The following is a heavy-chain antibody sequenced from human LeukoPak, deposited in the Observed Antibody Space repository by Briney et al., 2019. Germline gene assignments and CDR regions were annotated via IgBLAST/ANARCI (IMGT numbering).Heavy chain of an antibody. D-gene: IGHD2/OR15-2a*01. Sequence: GRSLRLSCAASGFTFSSYGMHWVRQAPGKGLEWVAVISYDGSSKYYADSVKGRFTISRDNSKNTLYLQMNSLRAEDTAVYYCAKDVSALSHYYGMDVWGQGTTVTVSS. CDR1: GFTFSSYG. CDR2: ISYDGSSK. CDR3: AKDVSALSHYYGMDV. J-gene: IGHJ6*02. V-gene: IGHV3-30*18.